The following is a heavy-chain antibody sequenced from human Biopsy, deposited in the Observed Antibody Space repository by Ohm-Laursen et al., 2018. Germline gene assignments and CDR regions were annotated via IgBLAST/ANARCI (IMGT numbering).Heavy chain of an antibody. CDR2: ITYRGST. CDR3: ARHDRSGYWGLDY. D-gene: IGHD3-22*01. Sequence: SDTLSLTCNVSDGSIDNYHWTWIRQAPGKTLEWIGSITYRGSTYYNPSLKSRVTVSMHTSRNQFSLKLTSVTAADTAVYYCARHDRSGYWGLDYWGQGALVTVSA. V-gene: IGHV4-59*07. CDR1: DGSIDNYH. J-gene: IGHJ4*02.